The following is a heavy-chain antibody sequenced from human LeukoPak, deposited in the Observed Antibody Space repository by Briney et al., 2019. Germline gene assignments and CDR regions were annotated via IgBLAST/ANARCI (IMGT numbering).Heavy chain of an antibody. CDR1: GFTFSSYG. V-gene: IGHV3-30*03. CDR2: ISYDGSNK. J-gene: IGHJ4*02. Sequence: GGSLRLSCAASGFTFSSYGMHWVRQAPGKGLEWVAVISYDGSNKYYADSVKGRFTISRDNSKNTLYLQMNSLRADDTAVYYCARSVRVVFDYWGQGTLVTVSS. CDR3: ARSVRVVFDY. D-gene: IGHD2-8*02.